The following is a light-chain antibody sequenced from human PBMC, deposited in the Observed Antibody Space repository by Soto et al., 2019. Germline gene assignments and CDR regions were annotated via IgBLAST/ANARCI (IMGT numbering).Light chain of an antibody. CDR1: QSVFYSPKNKNY. CDR2: WAS. CDR3: QQYYATPLT. J-gene: IGKJ3*01. Sequence: DIVMTQSPDSLAVSLGERATINCKSSQSVFYSPKNKNYLAWYQQKPGQPPKLLISWASTRESGVPDRFSGSGSGTDFTLTISSLQAEDVAFYYCQQYYATPLTFGPGTKVDIK. V-gene: IGKV4-1*01.